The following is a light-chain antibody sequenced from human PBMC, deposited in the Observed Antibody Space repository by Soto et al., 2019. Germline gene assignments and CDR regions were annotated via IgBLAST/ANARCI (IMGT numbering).Light chain of an antibody. V-gene: IGKV1-5*01. J-gene: IGKJ1*01. CDR3: QQYNSYLWT. CDR1: QSISSW. CDR2: DAS. Sequence: DIQMTQSPSTLSASVGDRVNITCRASQSISSWLAWYQQKPGTAPKLLIYDASSLESGVPSRFSGSGSGTEFTLTISSLQPDDFATYYCQQYNSYLWTVGQGTKVEIK.